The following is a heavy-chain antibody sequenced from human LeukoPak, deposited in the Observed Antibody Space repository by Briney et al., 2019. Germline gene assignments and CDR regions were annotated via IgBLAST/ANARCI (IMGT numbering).Heavy chain of an antibody. V-gene: IGHV3-30*02. J-gene: IGHJ5*02. CDR3: AKLPRSSGLPSS. CDR1: GFTFSSHG. CDR2: IRYDGSFK. D-gene: IGHD3-22*01. Sequence: GGTLRLSCAASGFTFSSHGMSWVRQAPGKGLEWVAFIRYDGSFKYYADSVKGRFTISRDNSKDTLFLQMNSLRAEDTALYYCAKLPRSSGLPSSWGQGTLVTVSS.